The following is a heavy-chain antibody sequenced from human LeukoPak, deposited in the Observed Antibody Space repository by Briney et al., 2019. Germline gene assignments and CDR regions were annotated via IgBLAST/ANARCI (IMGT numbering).Heavy chain of an antibody. CDR3: ARGPPYREWLVRGYYYYGMDV. CDR1: GDSISSSNW. CDR2: IFHSGST. D-gene: IGHD6-19*01. V-gene: IGHV4-4*02. Sequence: PSETLSLTCAVSGDSISSSNWWSWVRQPPGKGLEWIGEIFHSGSTNHNPSLKSRVTISVDTSKNQFSLKLSSVTAADTAVYYCARGPPYREWLVRGYYYYGMDVWGQGTTVTVSS. J-gene: IGHJ6*02.